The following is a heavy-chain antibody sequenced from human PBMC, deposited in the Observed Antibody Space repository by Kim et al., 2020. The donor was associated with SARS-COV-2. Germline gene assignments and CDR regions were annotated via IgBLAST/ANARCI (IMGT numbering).Heavy chain of an antibody. V-gene: IGHV4-34*01. Sequence: SETLSLTCAVYGGSFSGYYWSWIRQPPGKGLEWIGEINHSGSTNYNPSLKSRVTISVDTSKNQFSLKLSSVTAADTAVYYCARGRGDGYNSRVYFDYWGQGTLVTVSS. D-gene: IGHD5-12*01. CDR3: ARGRGDGYNSRVYFDY. CDR1: GGSFSGYY. J-gene: IGHJ4*02. CDR2: INHSGST.